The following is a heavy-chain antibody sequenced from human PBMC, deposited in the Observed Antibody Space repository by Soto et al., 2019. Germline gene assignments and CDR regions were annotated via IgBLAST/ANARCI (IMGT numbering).Heavy chain of an antibody. Sequence: EVQLLESGGGLVQPGGSLRLSCAASGFTFSSYVMSWVRQAPGKGLEWVSGIGAGGDSTYYADSVKGRFSISRDNSKNTLYVQMNSLRAEDTDVYNCAKVKSRGWYYYVYSGQGTLLTVSS. CDR3: AKVKSRGWYYYVY. V-gene: IGHV3-23*01. D-gene: IGHD6-19*01. CDR2: IGAGGDST. CDR1: GFTFSSYV. J-gene: IGHJ4*02.